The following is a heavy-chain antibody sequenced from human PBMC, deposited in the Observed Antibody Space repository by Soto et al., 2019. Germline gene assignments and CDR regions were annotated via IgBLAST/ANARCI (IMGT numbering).Heavy chain of an antibody. D-gene: IGHD6-6*01. Sequence: GGSLRLSCAASGFTFSSYGMHWVRQAPGKGLEWVALIWYDGSNKYYADSVKGRFTISRDNSKNTLYLQMNSLRAEDTAVYYCARDLAARPNYYYGLDVWGQGTTVTVSS. CDR2: IWYDGSNK. CDR1: GFTFSSYG. CDR3: ARDLAARPNYYYGLDV. V-gene: IGHV3-33*01. J-gene: IGHJ6*02.